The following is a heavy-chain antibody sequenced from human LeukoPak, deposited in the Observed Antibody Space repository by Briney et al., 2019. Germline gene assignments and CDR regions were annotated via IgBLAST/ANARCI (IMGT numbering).Heavy chain of an antibody. CDR3: AGDYNSLTGLNY. Sequence: GGSLKLSCAASGFTFSDSAMHWVRQASGKGLEWLGRIRTQANNDAKAYGASVKGRFIISRDDSRNTAYLQMNSLKTEDTAVYYCAGDYNSLTGLNYWGQGTLVTVSS. D-gene: IGHD3-9*01. V-gene: IGHV3-73*01. J-gene: IGHJ4*02. CDR2: IRTQANNDAK. CDR1: GFTFSDSA.